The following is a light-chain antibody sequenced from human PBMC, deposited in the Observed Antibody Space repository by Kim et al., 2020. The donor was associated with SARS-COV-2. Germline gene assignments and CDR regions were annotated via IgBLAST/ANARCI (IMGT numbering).Light chain of an antibody. CDR1: QSISSY. CDR3: QQRYNWQIT. V-gene: IGKV3-11*01. CDR2: DAS. Sequence: EIVLTQSPATLSLSPGERATLSCRASQSISSYLAWYKQKPGQAPRLLIYDASHRATGIPARFSGSGSGTDFTLTISSLEPEDFAVYYCQQRYNWQITFGEGTRLGIK. J-gene: IGKJ5*01.